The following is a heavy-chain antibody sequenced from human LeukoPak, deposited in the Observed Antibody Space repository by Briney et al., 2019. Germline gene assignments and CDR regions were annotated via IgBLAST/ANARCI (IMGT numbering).Heavy chain of an antibody. D-gene: IGHD3-22*01. Sequence: WETLCLTCTVSGGSISSYYWSWIRHPPGKGLEWIGFIYYSGITTYNPSLKSRVTISVDTSRNQFSLKMNSMTAADTALYYCAAGRMITEVNALGYWGQGILVSVSS. J-gene: IGHJ4*02. CDR3: AAGRMITEVNALGY. CDR1: GGSISSYY. V-gene: IGHV4-59*08. CDR2: IYYSGIT.